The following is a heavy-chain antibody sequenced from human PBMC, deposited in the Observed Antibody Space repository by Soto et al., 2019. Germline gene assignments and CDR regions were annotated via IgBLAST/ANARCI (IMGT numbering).Heavy chain of an antibody. D-gene: IGHD6-19*01. J-gene: IGHJ4*02. CDR3: THTSGHSSTGADN. CDR2: IFWDDDA. V-gene: IGHV2-5*02. Sequence: QITLRESGPALVKPTQTLTLTCTFSGFSLSTNGVAVGWIRQPPGKALEWLALIFWDDDARYSPSLKSRLTLTXAXAKNPVVLIMTNMDPVDTGTYYCTHTSGHSSTGADNWGQGTQVTVSS. CDR1: GFSLSTNGVA.